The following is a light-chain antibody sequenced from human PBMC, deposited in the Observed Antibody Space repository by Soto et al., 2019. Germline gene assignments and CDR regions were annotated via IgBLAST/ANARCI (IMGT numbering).Light chain of an antibody. CDR1: SSDVGGYNY. CDR2: EVS. Sequence: QSALTQPPSASGSPGQSVTISCTGTSSDVGGYNYVSWYQQHPGKAPKLMIYEVSKRPSGVPDRFSGSKSGNTAPLTVSGLQAEDEADYYCSSYAGSIYVVFGGGTKVTVL. J-gene: IGLJ2*01. CDR3: SSYAGSIYVV. V-gene: IGLV2-8*01.